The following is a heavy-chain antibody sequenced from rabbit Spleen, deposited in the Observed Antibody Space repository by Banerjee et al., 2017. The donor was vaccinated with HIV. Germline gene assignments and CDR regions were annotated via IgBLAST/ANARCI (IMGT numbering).Heavy chain of an antibody. CDR1: GVSFSSNYY. CDR3: ARDTGSSFSTYGMDL. CDR2: IDTGSSGST. J-gene: IGHJ6*01. V-gene: IGHV1S40*01. Sequence: QSLEESGGDLVKPGASLTLTCTASGVSFSSNYYMCWVRQAPGKGLEWIACIDTGSSGSTYYASWAKGRFTCSKTSSTTVTLQMTSLTAADTATYFCARDTGSSFSTYGMDLWGPGTLSPS. D-gene: IGHD8-1*01.